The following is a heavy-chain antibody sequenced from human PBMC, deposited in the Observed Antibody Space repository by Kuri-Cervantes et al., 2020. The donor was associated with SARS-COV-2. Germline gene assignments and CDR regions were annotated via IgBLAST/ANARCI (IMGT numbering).Heavy chain of an antibody. CDR3: GRGRDCSSPSCYGVSDW. Sequence: GGSLRLSCAASGFTFSSYSVNWVRRAPGKGLEWVSSISGSSSYIYYVDSVKGRFTISRDNAKNSLYLQMNSLRAEDTAMYYCGRGRDCSSPSCYGVSDWWGQGTLVTVSS. J-gene: IGHJ4*02. CDR1: GFTFSSYS. D-gene: IGHD2-2*01. V-gene: IGHV3-21*01. CDR2: ISGSSSYI.